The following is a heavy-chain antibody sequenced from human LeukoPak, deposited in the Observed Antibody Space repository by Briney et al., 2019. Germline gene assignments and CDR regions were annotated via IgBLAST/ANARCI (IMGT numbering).Heavy chain of an antibody. Sequence: GGSLRLSCAASGFTFSSYGMHWVRQAPGKGLEWVAVIWYDGSNKYYADSVKGRFTISRDNSKNTLYLQMNSLRAEDTAVYYCAKALSYYYDSSGSYDAFDIWGQGTMVTASS. CDR2: IWYDGSNK. CDR1: GFTFSSYG. D-gene: IGHD3-22*01. CDR3: AKALSYYYDSSGSYDAFDI. V-gene: IGHV3-33*06. J-gene: IGHJ3*02.